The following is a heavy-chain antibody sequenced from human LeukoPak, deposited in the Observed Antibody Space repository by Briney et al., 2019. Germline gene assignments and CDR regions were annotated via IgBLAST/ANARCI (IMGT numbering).Heavy chain of an antibody. CDR2: VHYTGAT. Sequence: AETLSLTCAVYGGSFRGYYWSWIRQPPGKGLEWIGEVHYTGATNYKPSLKSRVTISGDPSKNQVSLRVSSVTAADTAVYYCARGVLGPYYFDLWGRGTLVTVSS. CDR1: GGSFRGYY. V-gene: IGHV4-34*01. J-gene: IGHJ2*01. D-gene: IGHD7-27*01. CDR3: ARGVLGPYYFDL.